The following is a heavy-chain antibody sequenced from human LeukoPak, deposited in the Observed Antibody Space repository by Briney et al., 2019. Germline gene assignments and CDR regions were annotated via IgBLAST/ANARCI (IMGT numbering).Heavy chain of an antibody. CDR2: ISSSSTYI. CDR1: GFTFSSYS. D-gene: IGHD2-2*01. V-gene: IGHV3-21*01. CDR3: ARRVAPANDAFDI. J-gene: IGHJ3*02. Sequence: GGSLRLSCAASGFTFSSYSMNWVRQAPGKGLELDSSISSSSTYIYYADSLKGRFTISRDNAKNSLYLQMNSLRAEDTAVYYCARRVAPANDAFDIWGQGTMVTVSS.